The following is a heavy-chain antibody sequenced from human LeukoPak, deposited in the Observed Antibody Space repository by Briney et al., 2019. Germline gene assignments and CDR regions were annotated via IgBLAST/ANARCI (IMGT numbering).Heavy chain of an antibody. J-gene: IGHJ4*02. D-gene: IGHD5-18*01. CDR3: ARVGGQPWWQTYYFDY. V-gene: IGHV4-59*01. CDR1: GGSISSYY. Sequence: SETLSLTCTVSGGSISSYYWSWIRQPPGKGLEWIGYIYYSGSTNYNPSLKSRVTISVDTSKNQFSLKLSSVTAADTAVYYCARVGGQPWWQTYYFDYWGQGTLVTVSS. CDR2: IYYSGST.